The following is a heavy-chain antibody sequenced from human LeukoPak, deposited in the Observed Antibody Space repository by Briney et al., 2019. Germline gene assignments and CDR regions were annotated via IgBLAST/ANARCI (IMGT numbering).Heavy chain of an antibody. V-gene: IGHV3-66*01. CDR1: GFTFDSKF. CDR2: IQSGGRT. Sequence: GGSLRLSCSASGFTFDSKFMTWVRQAPGKGLEWVSVIQSGGRTYYADSVKGRFTISRDTSTNTLNLQMNSLRAEDTAVYFCVRGKADLSYYESWGQGTLVTVSS. CDR3: VRGKADLSYYES. J-gene: IGHJ4*02. D-gene: IGHD2/OR15-2a*01.